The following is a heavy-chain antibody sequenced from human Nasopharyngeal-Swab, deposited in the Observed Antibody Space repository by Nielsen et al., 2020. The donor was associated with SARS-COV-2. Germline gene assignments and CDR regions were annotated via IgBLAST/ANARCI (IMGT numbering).Heavy chain of an antibody. CDR3: AKDQWEREAFDY. CDR1: GFPLSRYA. V-gene: IGHV3-30*18. CDR2: ISYDGSNK. D-gene: IGHD1-26*01. J-gene: IGHJ4*02. Sequence: SLKISCAASGFPLSRYAMHWVRQAPGKGLEWVAVISYDGSNKYYADSVKGRFTISSDNSKNTLYLQMNSLRAEDTAVYYLAKDQWEREAFDYWGQGTLVTVSS.